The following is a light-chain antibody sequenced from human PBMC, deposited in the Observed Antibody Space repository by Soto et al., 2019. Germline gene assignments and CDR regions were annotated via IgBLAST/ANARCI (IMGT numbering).Light chain of an antibody. V-gene: IGLV2-14*01. J-gene: IGLJ3*02. CDR3: NSFTSSSTGV. CDR1: SSDVGGYNY. Sequence: QSALTQPASVSGSPGQSITISCTGTSSDVGGYNYVSWYQHYPGKAPKLMIYEVSNRPSGVSYRFSGSKSGNTASLTISGLQAEDEADYYCNSFTSSSTGVFGGGTKLTVL. CDR2: EVS.